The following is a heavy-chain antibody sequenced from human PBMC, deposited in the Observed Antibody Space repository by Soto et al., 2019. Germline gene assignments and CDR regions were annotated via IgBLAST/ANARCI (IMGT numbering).Heavy chain of an antibody. J-gene: IGHJ5*02. CDR3: ARRLGRITIFGVVIREGWFDP. CDR2: INHSGST. CDR1: GGSFSGYY. Sequence: SETLSLTCAVYGGSFSGYYWSWIRQPPGKGLEWIGEINHSGSTNYNPSLKSLVTISVDTSKNQFSLKLSSVTAADTAVYYCARRLGRITIFGVVIREGWFDPWGQGTLVTVSS. V-gene: IGHV4-34*01. D-gene: IGHD3-3*01.